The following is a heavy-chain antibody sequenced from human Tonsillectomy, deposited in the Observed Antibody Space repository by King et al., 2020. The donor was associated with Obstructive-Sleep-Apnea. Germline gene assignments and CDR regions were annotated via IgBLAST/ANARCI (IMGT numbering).Heavy chain of an antibody. CDR1: GFTFDDYA. V-gene: IGHV3-9*01. CDR3: AKDLSSGWYSPQDF. Sequence: VQLVESGEGLVQPGRSRRLSCAASGFTFDDYAMHWVRQAPGKGLEWVSGISWNSGSIGYADSVKGRFTISRDNAKNSLYLQMNSLRAEDTGFYYCAKDLSSGWYSPQDFWGQGTLVTVSS. CDR2: ISWNSGSI. D-gene: IGHD6-19*01. J-gene: IGHJ4*02.